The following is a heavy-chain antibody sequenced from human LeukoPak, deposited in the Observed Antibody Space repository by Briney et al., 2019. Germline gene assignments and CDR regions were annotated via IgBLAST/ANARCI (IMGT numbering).Heavy chain of an antibody. CDR3: ARGGRFYFGSGTDYYFMDV. D-gene: IGHD3-10*01. V-gene: IGHV4-59*01. J-gene: IGHJ6*03. CDR2: VYYNGYT. CDR1: GGPLRHFY. Sequence: RSETLSLSPAVSGGPLRHFYWSSVPPTPREALWSIWYVYYNGYTTYNHSLHNRVTISKDPSKNQFSLNLTSVTAADTAVYYCARGGRFYFGSGTDYYFMDVWGIGTTVTVSS.